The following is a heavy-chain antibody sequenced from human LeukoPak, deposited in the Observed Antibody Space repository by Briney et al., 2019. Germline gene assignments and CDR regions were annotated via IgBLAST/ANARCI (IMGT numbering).Heavy chain of an antibody. D-gene: IGHD3-10*01. J-gene: IGHJ5*02. CDR2: ISGSGGST. CDR1: GFTFSSYA. CDR3: ARVLTMVRGVIGWFDP. Sequence: GGSLRLSCAASGFTFSSYAMSWVRQAPGKGLEWVSAISGSGGSTYYADSVKGRFTISRDNAKNSLYLQMNSLRAEDTAVYYCARVLTMVRGVIGWFDPWGQGTLVTVSS. V-gene: IGHV3-23*01.